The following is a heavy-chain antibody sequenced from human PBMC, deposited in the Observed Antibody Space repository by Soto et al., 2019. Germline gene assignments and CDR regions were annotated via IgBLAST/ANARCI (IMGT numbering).Heavy chain of an antibody. CDR2: ISSSVVNT. Sequence: EVHLLESGGGLVQPGGSLRLSCEASGFTFTSYAMSWVRQAPGKGLEWVSLISSSVVNTHYADYVKGRFTISRDISKKTLNMQMNSLRDEDTAEYYCSKDLGAVPGTGDGFESWGQGTLVTVSS. J-gene: IGHJ4*02. CDR1: GFTFTSYA. CDR3: SKDLGAVPGTGDGFES. V-gene: IGHV3-23*01. D-gene: IGHD6-19*01.